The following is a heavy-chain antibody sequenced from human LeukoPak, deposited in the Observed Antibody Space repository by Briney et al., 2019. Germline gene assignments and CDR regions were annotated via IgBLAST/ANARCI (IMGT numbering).Heavy chain of an antibody. CDR1: GFTFSDYA. Sequence: GGSLRLSCAASGFTFSDYAMHCVRQAPGKGLEWVAVISKDGSDKYYPGSVRGRFTISRDNSKNTIYLQMDSLRAEDTAIYYCARDYWWNYDYWGQGTLVTVS. D-gene: IGHD1-7*01. CDR3: ARDYWWNYDY. CDR2: ISKDGSDK. V-gene: IGHV3-30-3*01. J-gene: IGHJ4*02.